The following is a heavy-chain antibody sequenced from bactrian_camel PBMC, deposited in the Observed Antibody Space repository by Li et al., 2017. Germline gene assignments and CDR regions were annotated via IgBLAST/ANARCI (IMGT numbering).Heavy chain of an antibody. D-gene: IGHD3*01. V-gene: IGHV3S67*01. CDR1: GYAHSDGYC. Sequence: VQLVESGGGSVQTGGSLRLSCVVSGYAHSDGYCLGWFRQAPGKEREGVATISSDGTTYYADSVKGRFTISKDNAKDTLYLQMNSLKIEDTAVYYCALGSSRQATMTARGKGTQVTVS. CDR2: ISSDGTT. J-gene: IGHJ4*01.